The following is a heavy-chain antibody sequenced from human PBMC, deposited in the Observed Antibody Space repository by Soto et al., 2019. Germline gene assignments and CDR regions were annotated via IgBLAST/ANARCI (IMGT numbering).Heavy chain of an antibody. CDR1: GGSLSNYG. D-gene: IGHD4-17*01. J-gene: IGHJ6*02. Sequence: QVQLVQSGAEVKKPGSSVKVSCKASGGSLSNYGISWVRKAPGQGLEWMGGIIPVFGTANYAQKFQGRVTITSEESTNIVYMDVTSLRSEDTAVYYCARCEATKIVVTTYYAMDVWGQGTTVTVSS. CDR2: IIPVFGTA. CDR3: ARCEATKIVVTTYYAMDV. V-gene: IGHV1-69*05.